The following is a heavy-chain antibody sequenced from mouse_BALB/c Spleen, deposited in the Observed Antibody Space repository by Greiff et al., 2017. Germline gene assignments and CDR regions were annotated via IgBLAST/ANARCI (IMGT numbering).Heavy chain of an antibody. J-gene: IGHJ3*01. CDR2: ISDGGSYT. CDR1: GFTFSDYY. Sequence: EVKLMESGGGLVKPGGSLKLSCAASGFTFSDYYMYWVRQTPEKRLEWVATISDGGSYTYYPDSVKGRFTISRDNAKNNLYLQMSSLKSEDTAMYYCARDRDDYDEAWFAYWGQGTLVTVSA. V-gene: IGHV5-4*02. CDR3: ARDRDDYDEAWFAY. D-gene: IGHD2-4*01.